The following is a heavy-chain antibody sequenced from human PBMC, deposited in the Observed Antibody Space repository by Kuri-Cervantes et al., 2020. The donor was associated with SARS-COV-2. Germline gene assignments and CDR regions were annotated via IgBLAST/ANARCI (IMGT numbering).Heavy chain of an antibody. D-gene: IGHD2-2*01. CDR1: GYTFTGYY. CDR3: ARVRVGYCSSTSCLQLECFQH. Sequence: ASVKVSCKASGYTFTGYYMHWVRQAPGQGLEWMGWINPNSGGTNYAQKFQGRVTMTRDTSISTAYMELSRLRSDDTAVYYCARVRVGYCSSTSCLQLECFQHWGQGTLVTVSS. CDR2: INPNSGGT. V-gene: IGHV1-2*02. J-gene: IGHJ1*01.